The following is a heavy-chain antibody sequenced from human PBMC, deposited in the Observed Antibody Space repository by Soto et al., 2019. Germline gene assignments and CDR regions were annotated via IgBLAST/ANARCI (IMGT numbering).Heavy chain of an antibody. CDR3: AHHPYYGLGSYSFDY. J-gene: IGHJ4*02. CDR1: GFSLTTSGVG. V-gene: IGHV2-5*02. D-gene: IGHD3-10*01. Sequence: QITLKESGPTLVRPTQTPTLTCTFSGFSLTTSGVGVGWIRQPPGKALEWLAVIYWDDDKRYSSSLKSRLTITKDTSKNQVVPTMTNMDPVDTATYYCAHHPYYGLGSYSFDYWGQGTLVTVSS. CDR2: IYWDDDK.